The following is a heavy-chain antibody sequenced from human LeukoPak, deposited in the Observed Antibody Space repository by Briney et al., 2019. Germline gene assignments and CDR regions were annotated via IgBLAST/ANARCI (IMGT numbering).Heavy chain of an antibody. D-gene: IGHD3-10*01. J-gene: IGHJ4*02. CDR1: GDSITNYY. Sequence: PSETLSLTCTVSGDSITNYYWSWIRQPAGRGLEWIGRISTSGSTNYNPSLRSRITMSIDTSKTQFSLKLSPVTAADTAVYYCARGGMVRGVITALDYWGQGTLVTVSS. V-gene: IGHV4-4*07. CDR3: ARGGMVRGVITALDY. CDR2: ISTSGST.